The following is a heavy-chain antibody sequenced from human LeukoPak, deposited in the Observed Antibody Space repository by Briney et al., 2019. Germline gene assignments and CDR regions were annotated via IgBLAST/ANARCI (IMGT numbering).Heavy chain of an antibody. CDR1: GFTFSSSA. CDR3: TRDPTYYLRYGYES. D-gene: IGHD3-22*01. J-gene: IGHJ5*02. Sequence: PGGSLRLSCATSGFTFSSSAMNWVRQAPGKGLEWVSSINSISSHIYYAGSVRGRFTISRDNAKDSVYLQMTSLRAEDTAVYYCTRDPTYYLRYGYESWGQGTLVTVSS. V-gene: IGHV3-21*01. CDR2: INSISSHI.